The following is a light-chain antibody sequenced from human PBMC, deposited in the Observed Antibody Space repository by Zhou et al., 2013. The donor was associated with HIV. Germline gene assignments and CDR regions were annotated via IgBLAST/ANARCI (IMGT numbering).Light chain of an antibody. V-gene: IGKV3-11*01. CDR3: QQYNHWPPVT. Sequence: EIVLTQSPATLSLSPGDRATLSCRATQSVSSSLAWYQQKPDQAPRLLIYDASNRAAGIPARFSGSGSGTDFTLTISSLEPEDFAVYYCQQYNHWPPVTFGGGTKVEIK. CDR2: DAS. CDR1: QSVSSS. J-gene: IGKJ4*01.